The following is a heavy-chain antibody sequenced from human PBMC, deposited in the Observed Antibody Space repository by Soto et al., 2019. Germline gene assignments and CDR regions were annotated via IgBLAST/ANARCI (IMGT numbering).Heavy chain of an antibody. J-gene: IGHJ4*02. V-gene: IGHV3-15*01. CDR1: GLTFTNAW. Sequence: EVQLVESGGDLVKPGGCLRLSCAASGLTFTNAWMSWVRQAPGKGLEWVGRIKNKADGGTTDYAATVRGRFTISRDDSKNTRFLQMNSLETEDTAVYYCTTDPGDYEDFWGQGTLVTVSS. CDR2: IKNKADGGTT. D-gene: IGHD4-17*01. CDR3: TTDPGDYEDF.